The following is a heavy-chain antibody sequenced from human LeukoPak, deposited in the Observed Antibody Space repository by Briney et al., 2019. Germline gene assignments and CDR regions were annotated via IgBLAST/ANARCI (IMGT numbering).Heavy chain of an antibody. CDR3: VRVSRAVGANYFDY. D-gene: IGHD1-26*01. Sequence: KPSETLSLTCTVSGGSISSDYWSWIRQPAGKGLEWIGRIYGSGSTVYNPSLTSRVTVSVDTSKNQFSLKLSSVTAADTAVYYCVRVSRAVGANYFDYWGQGTLVTVSS. J-gene: IGHJ4*02. V-gene: IGHV4-4*07. CDR2: IYGSGST. CDR1: GGSISSDY.